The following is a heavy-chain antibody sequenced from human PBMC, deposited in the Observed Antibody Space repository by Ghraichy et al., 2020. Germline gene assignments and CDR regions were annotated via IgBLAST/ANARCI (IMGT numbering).Heavy chain of an antibody. V-gene: IGHV4-39*01. CDR2: IYYSGST. J-gene: IGHJ4*02. Sequence: ESLNISCTVSGGSISSTTYYWGWIRQPPGKGLEWIASIYYSGSTYYNPSLKSRVTISVDTSKNQFSLKLSSVTAADTAVYYCAVLISSYYFHYWGQGTLVTVSS. CDR3: AVLISSYYFHY. CDR1: GGSISSTTYY. D-gene: IGHD3-22*01.